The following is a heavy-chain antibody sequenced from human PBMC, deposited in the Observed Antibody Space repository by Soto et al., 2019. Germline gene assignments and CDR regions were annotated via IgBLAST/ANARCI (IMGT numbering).Heavy chain of an antibody. CDR1: GFTFSSYG. J-gene: IGHJ4*02. Sequence: QVQLVESGGGVVQPGRSLRLSCAASGFTFSSYGMHWVRQAPGKVLEWVAIIWYDGTNKYYADSVKGRFTISRDNSKNTLYLQMNSLRAEDTAVYYCARALSGASYYPPDYWGQGTLVTVSS. V-gene: IGHV3-33*01. CDR2: IWYDGTNK. D-gene: IGHD1-26*01. CDR3: ARALSGASYYPPDY.